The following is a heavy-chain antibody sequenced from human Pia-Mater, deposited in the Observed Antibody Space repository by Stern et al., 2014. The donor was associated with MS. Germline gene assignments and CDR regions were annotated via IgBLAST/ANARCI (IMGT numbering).Heavy chain of an antibody. V-gene: IGHV4-39*01. J-gene: IGHJ4*02. CDR2: VHYSGAT. Sequence: QLQLQESGPGLVKPSETLSLTCAVSGDSISSYTHYWAWIRQPPGKGLEWIGSVHYSGATYYNPPLKRPVTSSVHSSKNHFIPGLTPVTAADTAVYYCAKHACTGAACPFDLWGQGTLVTVSS. CDR3: AKHACTGAACPFDL. CDR1: GDSISSYTHY. D-gene: IGHD2-8*02.